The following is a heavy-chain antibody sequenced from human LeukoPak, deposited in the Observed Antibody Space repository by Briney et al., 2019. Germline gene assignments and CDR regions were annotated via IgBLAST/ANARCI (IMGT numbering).Heavy chain of an antibody. J-gene: IGHJ4*02. CDR1: GFTFSIYG. CDR2: IWYDGSNK. CDR3: ARGGGNYAINFDY. V-gene: IGHV3-33*01. Sequence: PGGSLRLSCAASGFTFSIYGMHGVRQAPGKGLEGVAVIWYDGSNKYYADSVKGRFTISRDNSKNTLYLQMNGLRAEDTAVYFCARGGGNYAINFDYWGQGTLVTVSS. D-gene: IGHD4-11*01.